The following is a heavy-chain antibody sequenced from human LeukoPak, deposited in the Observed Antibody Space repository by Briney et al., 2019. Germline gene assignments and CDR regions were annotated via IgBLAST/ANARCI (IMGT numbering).Heavy chain of an antibody. D-gene: IGHD3-10*01. Sequence: GESLKISCKGSGYIFTSYWIGWVRQMPGKGLEWMGIIYPGDSDTRYSPSFQGQVTISADKSISTAYLQWSSLKASDTAMYYCARHVAPYYGSGSYYYDYWGQETLVTVSS. J-gene: IGHJ4*02. CDR2: IYPGDSDT. CDR1: GYIFTSYW. V-gene: IGHV5-51*01. CDR3: ARHVAPYYGSGSYYYDY.